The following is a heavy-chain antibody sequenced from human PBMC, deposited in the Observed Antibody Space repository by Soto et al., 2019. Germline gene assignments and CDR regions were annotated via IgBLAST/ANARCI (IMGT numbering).Heavy chain of an antibody. CDR1: GGSISSYS. D-gene: IGHD2-15*01. Sequence: QVQLQESGPGLVKPSETLSLTCTVSGGSISSYSWSWIRQPPGKGLEWIGYIYYSGSTNYTPSLKSRVTISVDTSKNQFSLKLSSVTAADTAVYYCARDLATYCSGGSGYRGMVVWGQGTTVTVSS. CDR2: IYYSGST. V-gene: IGHV4-59*01. J-gene: IGHJ6*02. CDR3: ARDLATYCSGGSGYRGMVV.